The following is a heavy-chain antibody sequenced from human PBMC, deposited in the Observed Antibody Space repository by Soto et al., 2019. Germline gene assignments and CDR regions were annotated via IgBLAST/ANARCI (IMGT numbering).Heavy chain of an antibody. CDR2: ISWNSGSI. Sequence: AGGSLRLSCAASGFTFDDYAMHWVRQAPGKGLEWVSGISWNSGSIGYADSVKGRFTISRDNAKNSLYLEMNSLRTEDTALYYCARGSESYVDYWGQGTLVTVAS. V-gene: IGHV3-9*01. CDR3: ARGSESYVDY. J-gene: IGHJ4*02. CDR1: GFTFDDYA.